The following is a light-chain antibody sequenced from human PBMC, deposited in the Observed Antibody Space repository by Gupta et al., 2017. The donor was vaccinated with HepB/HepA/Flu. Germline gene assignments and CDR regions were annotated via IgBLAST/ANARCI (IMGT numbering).Light chain of an antibody. CDR2: GIS. J-gene: IGKJ4*01. CDR1: QGVSSD. Sequence: EIVMTQSPATLSVSPGERVTLSCRASQGVSSDLAWYQQKPGQAPRLLIDGISIRDTGIPARFSGSGSGTEFTLTISRRQSEDFAVYFCQQYKNWPPLTFGGGTKVEIK. CDR3: QQYKNWPPLT. V-gene: IGKV3-15*01.